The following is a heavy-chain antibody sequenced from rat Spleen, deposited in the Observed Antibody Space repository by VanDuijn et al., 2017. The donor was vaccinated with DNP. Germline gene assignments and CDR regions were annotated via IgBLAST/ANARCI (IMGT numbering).Heavy chain of an antibody. Sequence: EVQLVESGGGLVQPGRSLKLSCAVSGITFRDHNMAWVRQAPKKGLEWVATISCDRSDTYYRDSVRGRFTISRDNAKSTLYLQMDSLRSEDTATYYCASRPPPTRGPFDYWGQGVTVTVSS. CDR2: ISCDRSDT. CDR1: GITFRDHN. V-gene: IGHV5-7*01. J-gene: IGHJ2*01. D-gene: IGHD1-4*01. CDR3: ASRPPPTRGPFDY.